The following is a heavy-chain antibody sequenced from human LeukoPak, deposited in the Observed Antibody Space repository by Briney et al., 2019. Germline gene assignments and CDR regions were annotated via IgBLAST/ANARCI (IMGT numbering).Heavy chain of an antibody. J-gene: IGHJ4*02. D-gene: IGHD3-22*01. Sequence: GGSLRLSCAASGFTFDDYAMHWVRQAPGKGLEWVANIKQDGSEKHYVDSVKGRFSISRDNAKNSLYLQMNSLRAEDTAVYYCARDSSGRDWGQGTLVTVSS. CDR3: ARDSSGRD. CDR1: GFTFDDYA. V-gene: IGHV3-7*01. CDR2: IKQDGSEK.